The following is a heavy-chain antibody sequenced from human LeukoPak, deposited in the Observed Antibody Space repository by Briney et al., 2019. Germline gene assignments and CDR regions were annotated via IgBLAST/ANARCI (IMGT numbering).Heavy chain of an antibody. V-gene: IGHV4-31*03. CDR1: GGSISSGGYY. Sequence: SQTLSLTCTVSGGSISSGGYYWSWIRQHPGKGLEWIGYIYYSGSTYYNPSPKSRVTISVDTSKNQFSLKLSSVTAADTAVHYCARDRSGSSSWYWFDPWGQGTLVTVSS. J-gene: IGHJ5*02. CDR2: IYYSGST. CDR3: ARDRSGSSSWYWFDP. D-gene: IGHD6-13*01.